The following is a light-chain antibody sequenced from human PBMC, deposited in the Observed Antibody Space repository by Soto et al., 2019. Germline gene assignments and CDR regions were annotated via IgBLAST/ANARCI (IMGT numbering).Light chain of an antibody. CDR3: SSYTSGSTPIV. V-gene: IGLV2-14*01. CDR2: QVT. J-gene: IGLJ1*01. CDR1: NSDVGGYIY. Sequence: QSALTQPASVSGSPGQSITISCTGTNSDVGGYIYVSRYQQHPTKAPKLLIYQVTNRPSGVSNRFSGSKSGNTASLTISGLQAEDEADYYCSSYTSGSTPIVFGTGTKLTVL.